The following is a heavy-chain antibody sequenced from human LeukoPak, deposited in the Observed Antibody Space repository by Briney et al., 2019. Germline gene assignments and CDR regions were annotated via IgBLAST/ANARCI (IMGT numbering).Heavy chain of an antibody. CDR2: IYYSGST. CDR1: GGSINSYY. J-gene: IGHJ4*02. Sequence: SETLSLTCTASGGSINSYYRSWIRQSPGKGLEWIGYIYYSGSTNYNPSLKSRVTISVDTSKNEFSLKLSSVTAADTAVYYCARGKYYFDYWGQGTLVTVSS. V-gene: IGHV4-59*01. CDR3: ARGKYYFDY.